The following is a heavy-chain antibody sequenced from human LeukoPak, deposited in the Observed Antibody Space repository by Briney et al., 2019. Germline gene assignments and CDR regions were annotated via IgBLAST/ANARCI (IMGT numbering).Heavy chain of an antibody. CDR1: GYTFTSYG. V-gene: IGHV1-69*05. Sequence: SVKVSCKASGYTFTSYGISWVRQAPGQGLEWMGGIIPIFGTANYAQKFQGRVTITTDESTSTAYMELSSLRSEDTAVYYCARSRLSWFDPWGQGTLVTVSS. CDR2: IIPIFGTA. J-gene: IGHJ5*02. CDR3: ARSRLSWFDP.